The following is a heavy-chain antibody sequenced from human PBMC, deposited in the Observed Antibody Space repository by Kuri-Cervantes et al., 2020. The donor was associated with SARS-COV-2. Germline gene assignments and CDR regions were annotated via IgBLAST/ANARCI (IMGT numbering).Heavy chain of an antibody. CDR2: MNPNSGNT. Sequence: ASVKVSCKASGYTFTSYDINWVRQATGQGLEWMGWMNPNSGNTGYAQKFQGRVTMTRNTSISTAYMELSRLRSDDTAVYYCAREDPRRRDFWSGYYPFNYYYYGMDVWGQGTTVTVSS. CDR3: AREDPRRRDFWSGYYPFNYYYYGMDV. J-gene: IGHJ6*02. D-gene: IGHD3-3*01. CDR1: GYTFTSYD. V-gene: IGHV1-8*01.